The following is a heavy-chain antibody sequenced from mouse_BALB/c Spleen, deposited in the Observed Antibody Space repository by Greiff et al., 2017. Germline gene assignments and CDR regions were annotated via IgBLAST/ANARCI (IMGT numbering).Heavy chain of an antibody. CDR3: TRGLGDSDY. CDR2: ISSGGSYT. V-gene: IGHV5-6-4*01. D-gene: IGHD2-13*01. Sequence: EVKLVESGGGLVKPGGSLKLSCAASGFTFSSYTMSWVRQTPEKRLEWVATISSGGSYTYYPDSVKGRFTISRDNAKNTLYLQMSSLKSEDTAMYYCTRGLGDSDYWGQGTTLTVSS. CDR1: GFTFSSYT. J-gene: IGHJ2*01.